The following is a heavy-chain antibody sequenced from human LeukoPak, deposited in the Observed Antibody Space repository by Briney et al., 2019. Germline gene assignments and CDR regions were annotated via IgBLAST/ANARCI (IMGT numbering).Heavy chain of an antibody. CDR1: NVSISSGSHY. CDR3: ARGDPASLEWYDPFDI. D-gene: IGHD3-3*01. V-gene: IGHV4-61*02. J-gene: IGHJ3*02. Sequence: SETLSLTCTVSNVSISSGSHYWNWIRQPAGKGLEWIGRIYAGGRSNYNPSLRSRVTISVDTSKNQFSLRLSSVTATDTGVYYCARGDPASLEWYDPFDIWGQGTMVTVSS. CDR2: IYAGGRS.